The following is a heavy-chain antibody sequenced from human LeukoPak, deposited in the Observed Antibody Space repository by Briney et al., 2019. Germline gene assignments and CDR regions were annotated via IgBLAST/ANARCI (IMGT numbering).Heavy chain of an antibody. V-gene: IGHV4-34*01. CDR2: INHSGST. CDR1: GGSFSGYY. D-gene: IGHD1-20*01. Sequence: PSETLSLTCAVYGGSFSGYYWSWIRQPPGKGLEWIGEINHSGSTNYNPSLKSRVTISVDTSKNQFSLKLSSVTAADTAVYYCARRSQITGNDYWGQGTLVTVSS. CDR3: ARRSQITGNDY. J-gene: IGHJ4*02.